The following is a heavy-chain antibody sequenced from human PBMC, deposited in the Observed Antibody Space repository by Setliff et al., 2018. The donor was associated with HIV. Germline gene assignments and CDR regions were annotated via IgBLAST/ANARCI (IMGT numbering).Heavy chain of an antibody. V-gene: IGHV1-69*10. CDR3: ARHYFDSNSYYRPPFDS. J-gene: IGHJ5*01. CDR1: GGTFSTHA. CDR2: IIPVRGLA. Sequence: SVKVSCKASGGTFSTHAFSWVRQAPGQVLEWMGGIIPVRGLANYARNCQGRVTITADTSTNTAYLEVVSLRSEDTAIYYCARHYFDSNSYYRPPFDSWCQGTPVTVSS. D-gene: IGHD3-22*01.